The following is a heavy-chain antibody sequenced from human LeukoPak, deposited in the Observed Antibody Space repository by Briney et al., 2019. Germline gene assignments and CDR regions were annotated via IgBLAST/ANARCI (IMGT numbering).Heavy chain of an antibody. CDR3: ARDGPMVRGLYYGMDV. J-gene: IGHJ6*02. V-gene: IGHV4-39*07. Sequence: SETLSLTCTVSGGSISSSSYYWGWIRQPPGKGLEWIGSIYYSGSTYYNPSLKSRVTISVDTSKNQFSLKLSSVTAADTAVYYCARDGPMVRGLYYGMDVWGQGTTVTVSS. D-gene: IGHD3-10*01. CDR1: GGSISSSSYY. CDR2: IYYSGST.